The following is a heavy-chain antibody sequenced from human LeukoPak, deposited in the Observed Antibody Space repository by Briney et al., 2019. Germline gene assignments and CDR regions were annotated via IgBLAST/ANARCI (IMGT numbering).Heavy chain of an antibody. J-gene: IGHJ4*02. D-gene: IGHD6-13*01. CDR1: GFTFSSYG. CDR2: FSASTST. V-gene: IGHV3-23*01. CDR3: AKGGSSSRDYFDY. Sequence: GGSLRLFCAASGFTFSSYGMNWVRQAPGKGLEWVSAFSASTSTYYADSVKGRFTISRDNSKNTLYLQMNSLRAEDTAVYYCAKGGSSSRDYFDYWGPGTLVTVSS.